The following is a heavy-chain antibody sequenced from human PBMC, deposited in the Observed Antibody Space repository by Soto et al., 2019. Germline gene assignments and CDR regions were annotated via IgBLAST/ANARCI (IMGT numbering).Heavy chain of an antibody. J-gene: IGHJ6*03. CDR1: GGSISSYY. D-gene: IGHD3-3*01. CDR2: IYYSGST. V-gene: IGHV4-59*12. CDR3: ARGCYDFWSGYYNRYYYMDV. Sequence: PSETLSLTCTVSGGSISSYYWSWIRQPPGKGLEWIGYIYYSGSTNYNPSLKSRVTISVDTSKNQFSLKLSSVTAADTAVYYCARGCYDFWSGYYNRYYYMDVWGKGTTVTVSS.